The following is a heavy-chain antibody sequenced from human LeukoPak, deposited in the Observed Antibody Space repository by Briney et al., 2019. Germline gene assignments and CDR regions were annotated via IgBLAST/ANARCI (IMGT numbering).Heavy chain of an antibody. D-gene: IGHD1-7*01. V-gene: IGHV3-48*03. J-gene: IGHJ4*02. CDR2: ISSRGITI. CDR3: AKLPDY. CDR1: GFTFSSYE. Sequence: GGSLRLSCAASGFTFSSYEMNWVRQAPGKGLEWVSYISSRGITIYYADSVRGRFAISRDNAKNSLYLQMNSLRAEDTAVYYCAKLPDYWGQGTLVTVSS.